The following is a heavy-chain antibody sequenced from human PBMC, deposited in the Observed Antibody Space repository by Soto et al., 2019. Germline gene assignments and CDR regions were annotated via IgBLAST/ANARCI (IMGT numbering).Heavy chain of an antibody. CDR3: AKDRFTSTVRKYWFFDL. J-gene: IGHJ2*01. Sequence: EVQLLESGGGLVKPGGSLRLSCAASGFTFTNYAMTWVRQAPGKGLEWVSSISGGDGDTSYADSVKGRFTISRDNSENTMFLQMNSLRPDDTAVYYWAKDRFTSTVRKYWFFDLWGRGTMVTVSS. V-gene: IGHV3-23*01. CDR1: GFTFTNYA. CDR2: ISGGDGDT. D-gene: IGHD3-10*01.